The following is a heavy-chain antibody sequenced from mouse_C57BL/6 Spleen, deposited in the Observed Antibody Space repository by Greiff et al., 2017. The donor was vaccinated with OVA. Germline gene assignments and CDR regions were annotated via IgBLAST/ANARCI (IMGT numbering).Heavy chain of an antibody. V-gene: IGHV1-80*01. CDR1: GYAFSSYW. CDR3: ARSPDGYYYFDY. J-gene: IGHJ2*01. Sequence: VQLQQSGAGLVKPGASVKISCKASGYAFSSYWMNWVKQRPGKGLEWIGQIYPGDGDTNYNGKFKGKATLTADKSSSTAYMQLSSLTSEDSAVYFCARSPDGYYYFDYWGQGTTRTVSS. D-gene: IGHD2-3*01. CDR2: IYPGDGDT.